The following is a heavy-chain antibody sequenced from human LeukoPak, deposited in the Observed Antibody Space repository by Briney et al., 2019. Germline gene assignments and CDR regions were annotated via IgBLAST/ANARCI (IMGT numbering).Heavy chain of an antibody. CDR2: IYPGDSDT. V-gene: IGHV5-51*01. CDR1: GYSFASYW. CDR3: ARHFSDYDDYGSGVDY. D-gene: IGHD4-17*01. J-gene: IGHJ4*02. Sequence: LEESLKISCKGSGYSFASYWIGWVRQMPGKGLEWMGIIYPGDSDTRYSPSFQGQVTISADKSISTAYLQWSSLKASDTAMYYCARHFSDYDDYGSGVDYWGQGTLVTVSS.